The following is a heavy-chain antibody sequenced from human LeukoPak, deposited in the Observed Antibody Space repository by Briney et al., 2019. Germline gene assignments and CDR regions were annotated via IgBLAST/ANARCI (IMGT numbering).Heavy chain of an antibody. CDR2: IKQDGSEK. CDR3: ARDRSSGWYLTPGFDP. V-gene: IGHV3-7*04. J-gene: IGHJ5*02. Sequence: SGGSLRLSCAASGFIFSSYWMTWVRQAPGKGLEWVASIKQDGSEKYYVDSVKGRFTISRDNAKNSLYLQINSLRAEDTAVYYCARDRSSGWYLTPGFDPWGQGTLVTVSS. D-gene: IGHD6-19*01. CDR1: GFIFSSYW.